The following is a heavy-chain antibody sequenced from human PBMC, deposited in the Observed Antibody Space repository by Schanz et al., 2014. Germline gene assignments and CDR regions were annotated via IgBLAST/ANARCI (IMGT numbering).Heavy chain of an antibody. Sequence: EVQLLESGGGLVQPGGSLRLSCLASGFAFSSYGMNWLRQAPGKGLEWVSVIGVDGTTTYYADSVKGRFTISRDDAKNTLYLQMNSLRAEDTAVYYCARETTIITGGAFDVWGQGTMVTVSS. CDR3: ARETTIITGGAFDV. CDR2: IGVDGTTT. D-gene: IGHD3-9*01. V-gene: IGHV3-23*01. J-gene: IGHJ3*01. CDR1: GFAFSSYG.